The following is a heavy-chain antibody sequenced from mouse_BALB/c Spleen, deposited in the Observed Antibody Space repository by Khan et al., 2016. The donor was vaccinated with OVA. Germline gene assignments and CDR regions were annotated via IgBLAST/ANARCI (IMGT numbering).Heavy chain of an antibody. CDR1: GFTFSSYG. V-gene: IGHV5-17*02. CDR2: ISGDSNTI. D-gene: IGHD1-1*01. CDR3: ATSYFYRYYFDY. Sequence: EVELVESGGGLVQPGGSRKLSCAASGFTFSSYGMPWVRQAPDKGLEWVASISGDSNTIYYADTVKGRFTISRDNPKNTLYLQMTSLMSEDTARYYCATSYFYRYYFDYWGPGTPLTVSS. J-gene: IGHJ2*01.